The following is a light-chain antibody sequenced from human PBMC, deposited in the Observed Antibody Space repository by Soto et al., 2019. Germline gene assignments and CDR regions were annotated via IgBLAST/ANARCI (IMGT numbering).Light chain of an antibody. V-gene: IGLV2-14*01. Sequence: QSVLTQPASVSGSPGQSITISCTGTSSDVGGYNYVSWYQQHPGKAPKLMIYDVSNRPSGVSNRFSGSKSGNTASLTISGLQAGDEAGYYCSSYTSSSTGVFGTGTKVTVL. CDR1: SSDVGGYNY. J-gene: IGLJ1*01. CDR3: SSYTSSSTGV. CDR2: DVS.